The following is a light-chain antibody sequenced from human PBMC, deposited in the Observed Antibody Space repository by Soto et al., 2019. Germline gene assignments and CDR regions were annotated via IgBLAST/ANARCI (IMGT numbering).Light chain of an antibody. J-gene: IGLJ3*02. CDR1: SSNIGSNS. CDR2: RNN. CDR3: AAWDDSLDGGV. Sequence: QSVLTHPPSASGTPGQRVTISCSGSSSNIGSNSVNWYRQLPGTAPKLLIYRNNQRPSGVPDRFSGSKSGTSASLAISGLQSEDEADYYCAAWDDSLDGGVFGGGTKPDRP. V-gene: IGLV1-44*01.